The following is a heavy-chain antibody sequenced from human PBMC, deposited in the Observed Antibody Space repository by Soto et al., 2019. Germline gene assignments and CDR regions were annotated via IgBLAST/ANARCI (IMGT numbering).Heavy chain of an antibody. CDR1: GFTFSSYA. D-gene: IGHD3-3*01. CDR2: ISSNGGST. CDR3: VKDPAASITIFGVVTNPLYYFDY. V-gene: IGHV3-64D*08. J-gene: IGHJ4*02. Sequence: GGSLRLSCSASGFTFSSYAMHWVRQAPGKGLEYVSAISSNGGSTYYADSVKGRFTISRDNSKNTLYLQMSSLRAEDTAVYYCVKDPAASITIFGVVTNPLYYFDYWGQGTLVTVSS.